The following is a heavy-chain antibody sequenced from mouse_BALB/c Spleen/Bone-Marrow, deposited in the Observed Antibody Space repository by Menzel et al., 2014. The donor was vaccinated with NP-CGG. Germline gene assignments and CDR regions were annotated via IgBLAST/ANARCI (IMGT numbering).Heavy chain of an antibody. CDR2: IDLYNGGT. V-gene: IGHV1S135*01. J-gene: IGHJ4*01. Sequence: LMESGPELVKPGASVKVSCKASGYAFTNYNMYWVKQSHGKSLEWIGYIDLYNGGTSYNQKFKGKATLTVDKSSSTAYMHLNSLTSEDSAVYYCARLGDGYYDALDYWGQGTSVTVSS. CDR1: GYAFTNYN. CDR3: ARLGDGYYDALDY. D-gene: IGHD2-3*01.